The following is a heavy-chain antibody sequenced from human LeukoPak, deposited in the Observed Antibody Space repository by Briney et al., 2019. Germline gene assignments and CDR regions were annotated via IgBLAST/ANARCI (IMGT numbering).Heavy chain of an antibody. CDR3: AGNDAEAFDI. CDR2: ISSSGSTI. J-gene: IGHJ3*02. V-gene: IGHV3-11*01. CDR1: GFTFSDYY. Sequence: GGSLRLSCAASGFTFSDYYMSWIRQAPGKGLEWVSYISSSGSTIYYADSVKGRFTISRDNSKNTLYLQMNSLGAEDTAVYYCAGNDAEAFDIWGQGTMVTVSS. D-gene: IGHD1-1*01.